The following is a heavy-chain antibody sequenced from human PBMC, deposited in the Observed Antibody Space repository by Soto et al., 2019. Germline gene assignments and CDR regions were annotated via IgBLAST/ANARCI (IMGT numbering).Heavy chain of an antibody. CDR2: ISAHNGNT. CDR1: GYAFTTYG. CDR3: ARGRYGDY. V-gene: IGHV1-18*01. D-gene: IGHD1-1*01. Sequence: QVHLVQSGAEVKKPGASVKVSCKGSGYAFTTYGITWVRQAPGQGIEWMGWISAHNGNTNYAQKLKGRVTVTRDTXTXTXXXXXXSXRSXDTAVYYCARGRYGDYWGQGALVTVSS. J-gene: IGHJ4*02.